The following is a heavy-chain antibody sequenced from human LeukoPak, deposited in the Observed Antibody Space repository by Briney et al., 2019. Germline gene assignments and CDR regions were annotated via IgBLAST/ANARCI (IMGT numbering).Heavy chain of an antibody. CDR2: INAGNGNT. CDR3: ARADILTGAFDY. V-gene: IGHV1-3*01. J-gene: IGHJ4*02. D-gene: IGHD3-9*01. CDR1: GYTFTSYA. Sequence: ASVKVSCKASGYTFTSYAMHWVRQAPGQRLEWMGWINAGNGNTKYSQKFQGRVTITRDTSASTAYMELSGLRFEDTAVYYCARADILTGAFDYWGQGTLVTVSS.